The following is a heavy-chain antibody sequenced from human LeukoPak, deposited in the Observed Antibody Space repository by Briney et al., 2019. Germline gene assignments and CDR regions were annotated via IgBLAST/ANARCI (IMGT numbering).Heavy chain of an antibody. J-gene: IGHJ4*02. V-gene: IGHV4-39*07. Sequence: SETLSLTCTVSGGSISSSSYYWGWIRQPPGKGLEWIGSIYYSGSTYYNPSLKNRVTISVDTSKNQFSLKLSSVTAADTAVYYCARGVARSSKFHFSYYFDYWGQGTLVTVSS. CDR1: GGSISSSSYY. D-gene: IGHD6-6*01. CDR3: ARGVARSSKFHFSYYFDY. CDR2: IYYSGST.